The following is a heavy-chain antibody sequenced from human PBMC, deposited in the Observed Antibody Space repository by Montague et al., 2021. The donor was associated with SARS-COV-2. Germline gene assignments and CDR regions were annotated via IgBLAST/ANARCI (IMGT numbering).Heavy chain of an antibody. CDR3: ARRRGGSGWLDY. J-gene: IGHJ4*02. V-gene: IGHV4-39*01. Sequence: SETLSLTCTVAGGSISSGSYYWGWFRQPPGKGLEWIGNIHSSGTTYYKSPVTISVDTSKNKFSLKMTSVTAADTAVYSSARRRGGSGWLDYWGQGTLVTVSS. CDR2: IHSSGTT. D-gene: IGHD6-25*01. CDR1: GGSISSGSYY.